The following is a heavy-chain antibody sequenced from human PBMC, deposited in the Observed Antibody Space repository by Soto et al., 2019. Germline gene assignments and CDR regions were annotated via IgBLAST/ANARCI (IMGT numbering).Heavy chain of an antibody. CDR2: INAGNGNT. D-gene: IGHD6-19*01. Sequence: ASVKVSCKASGYTFTSYAMHWVRQAPGQRLEWMGWINAGNGNTKYSQKFQGRVTITRDTSASTAYMELSSLRSEDTAVYYCARWYREQWLVLLGAAFDIWGQGTMVTVSS. J-gene: IGHJ3*02. CDR3: ARWYREQWLVLLGAAFDI. CDR1: GYTFTSYA. V-gene: IGHV1-3*01.